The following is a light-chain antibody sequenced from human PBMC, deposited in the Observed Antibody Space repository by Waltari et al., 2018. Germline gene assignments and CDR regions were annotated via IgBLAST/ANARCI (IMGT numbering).Light chain of an antibody. V-gene: IGKV2-30*01. J-gene: IGKJ1*01. CDR1: QSLVSSDGNTY. CDR3: MQGXXXXXT. CDR2: KVS. Sequence: DVVMTQSPLSLPVTLGQPASISCRSSQSLVSSDGNTYFNWFHQRPGQSPRRLLYKVSNRDSGVPXXXSGSGXXTXFTLRXXXVEAEDVGVYYCMQGXXXXXTFGQXTKVEIK.